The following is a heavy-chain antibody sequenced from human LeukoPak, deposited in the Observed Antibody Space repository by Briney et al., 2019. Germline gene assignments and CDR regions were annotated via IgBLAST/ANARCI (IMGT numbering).Heavy chain of an antibody. Sequence: SGPTLVKATQIHTLTRIFARFSLSTSGGGGGCIRQPPGRALEWLGVIYWNDNKRYSPSLKSRLISTKDTSKNQVVLTMTSMDPVDAATYYCAHTPTQWPPYFDNWGQGTLVTVSS. CDR2: IYWNDNK. D-gene: IGHD6-19*01. J-gene: IGHJ4*02. CDR3: AHTPTQWPPYFDN. CDR1: RFSLSTSGGG. V-gene: IGHV2-5*01.